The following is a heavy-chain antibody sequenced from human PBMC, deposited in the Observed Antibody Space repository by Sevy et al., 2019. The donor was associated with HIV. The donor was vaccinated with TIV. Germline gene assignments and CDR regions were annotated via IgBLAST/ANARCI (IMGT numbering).Heavy chain of an antibody. Sequence: SETLSLTCTVSGGSISSYYWSWIRQPPGKGLEWIGYIYYSGSTNYNPSLKSRVTISVDTSKNQFSLKLSSVTAADTAVYYCARGGAGGYDFGWGQGTLVTVSS. J-gene: IGHJ4*02. D-gene: IGHD5-12*01. CDR1: GGSISSYY. V-gene: IGHV4-59*01. CDR2: IYYSGST. CDR3: ARGGAGGYDFG.